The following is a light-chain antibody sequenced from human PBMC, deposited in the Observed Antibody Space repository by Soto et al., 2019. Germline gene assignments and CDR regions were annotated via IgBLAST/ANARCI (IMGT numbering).Light chain of an antibody. CDR1: HSVSNNH. J-gene: IGKJ1*01. Sequence: EIVLTHSPGTLSLSPWERATLSCRASHSVSNNHYAWYQQNPGQAPRLLIYGASNRDTGIPDRFSGSGSGTDFTLTISRLEPEDFAVYNCQQHGSSGTFGQGTKVDIK. CDR2: GAS. V-gene: IGKV3-20*01. CDR3: QQHGSSGT.